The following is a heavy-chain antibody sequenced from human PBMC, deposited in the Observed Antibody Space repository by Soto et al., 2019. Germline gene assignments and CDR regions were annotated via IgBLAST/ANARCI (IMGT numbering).Heavy chain of an antibody. J-gene: IGHJ3*02. V-gene: IGHV3-23*01. Sequence: GGSLRLSCAASGFTFSSYAMSWVRQAPGKGLEWVSGISGSGGSTYYADSVKGRFTISRDNSKNTLYLQMSSLRAEDTAVYYCAKDLATTLTSDAFDIWGQGTMVTVSS. CDR1: GFTFSSYA. CDR3: AKDLATTLTSDAFDI. D-gene: IGHD4-17*01. CDR2: ISGSGGST.